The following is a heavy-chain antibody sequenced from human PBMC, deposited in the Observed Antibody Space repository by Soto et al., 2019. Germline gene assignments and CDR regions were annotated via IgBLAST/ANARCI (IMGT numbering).Heavy chain of an antibody. CDR3: ARRAAAGKYYYYGMDV. D-gene: IGHD6-13*01. J-gene: IGHJ6*02. V-gene: IGHV4-31*03. Sequence: SETLSLTCTFSGGSISSGGYYWSWIRQHPGKGLEWIGYIYYSGSTYYNPSLKSRVTISVDTSKNQFSLKLSSVTAADTAVYYCARRAAAGKYYYYGMDVWGQGTTVTVSS. CDR1: GGSISSGGYY. CDR2: IYYSGST.